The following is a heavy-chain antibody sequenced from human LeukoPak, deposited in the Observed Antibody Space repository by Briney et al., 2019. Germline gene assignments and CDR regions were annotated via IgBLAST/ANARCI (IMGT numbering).Heavy chain of an antibody. V-gene: IGHV4-59*01. D-gene: IGHD3-10*01. CDR1: GGSISSYY. CDR3: ARDVEEGSNYYGSGSYGY. Sequence: SETLSLTCTVSGGSISSYYWSWIRQPPGKGLEWIGYFYYSGSTSYNPSLKSRVTISVDTSKNQFSLKLTSVTAADTAVYYCARDVEEGSNYYGSGSYGYWGQGTQVTVSS. CDR2: FYYSGST. J-gene: IGHJ4*02.